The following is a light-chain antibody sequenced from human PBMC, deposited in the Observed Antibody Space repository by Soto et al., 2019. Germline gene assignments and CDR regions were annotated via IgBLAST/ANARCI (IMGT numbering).Light chain of an antibody. V-gene: IGKV3-20*01. CDR1: QSVSRYF. CDR2: GAS. J-gene: IGKJ5*01. Sequence: EIVLTHSPGTLSLSPWEIATLSCRVSQSVSRYFLAWYQHKPGQAPRLLISGASRRATGIPDRFSGAGSGTDFTLTISRLEPEDFALYYCQQHDILPITFGQGTRRRL. CDR3: QQHDILPIT.